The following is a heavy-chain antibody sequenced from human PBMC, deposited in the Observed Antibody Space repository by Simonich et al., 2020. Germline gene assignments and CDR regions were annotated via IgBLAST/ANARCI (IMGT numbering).Heavy chain of an antibody. CDR3: ARHAGFAFDI. CDR1: GGSISSSSYY. Sequence: QLQLQESGPGLVKPSETLSLTCTVSGGSISSSSYYWGWIRQPPGKGLEWIGSFYYRGRTCYTPSLKRRVTISVDTSKNQFSLKLSSVTAADTAVYYCARHAGFAFDIWGQGTMVTVSS. CDR2: FYYRGRT. D-gene: IGHD6-13*01. J-gene: IGHJ3*02. V-gene: IGHV4-39*01.